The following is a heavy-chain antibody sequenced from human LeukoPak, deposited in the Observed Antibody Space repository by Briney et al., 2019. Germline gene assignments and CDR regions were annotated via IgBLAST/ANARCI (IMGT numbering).Heavy chain of an antibody. CDR1: GYTLTELS. V-gene: IGHV1-69*13. CDR2: IIPIFGTA. J-gene: IGHJ3*01. CDR3: ARDPSFD. Sequence: ASVKVSCKVSGYTLTELSMHWVRQAPGQGLEWMGGIIPIFGTANYAQKFQGRVTITADESTSTAYMELSSPRSEDTAVYYCARDPSFDWGQGTMVTVSS.